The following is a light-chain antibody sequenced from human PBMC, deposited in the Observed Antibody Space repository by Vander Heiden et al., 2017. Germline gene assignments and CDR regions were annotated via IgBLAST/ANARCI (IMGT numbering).Light chain of an antibody. J-gene: IGKJ1*01. CDR3: QQWGRSPPGT. CDR1: QSVSSTC. CDR2: GAS. V-gene: IGKV3-20*01. Sequence: ILLPQSPGPLSLSPGARATPPCTASQSVSSTCLAWYQQKPGQDPRLLIYGASTRVTGIPDRFSGSGCGTDFTLTISRLEPEDVAVYYCQQWGRSPPGTFGQGTKVEI.